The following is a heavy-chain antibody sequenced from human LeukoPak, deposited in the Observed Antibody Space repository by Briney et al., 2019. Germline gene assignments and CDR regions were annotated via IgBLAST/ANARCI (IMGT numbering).Heavy chain of an antibody. CDR3: AKPLIIAATGEFDY. V-gene: IGHV1-69*06. D-gene: IGHD6-13*01. J-gene: IGHJ4*02. Sequence: SVKVSCKASGGTFSSYAISWVRQAPGQGLEWMGGIIPIFGTANYAQKFQGRVTITADKSTSTAYMELSSLRSEDTAVYYCAKPLIIAATGEFDYWGQGTLVTVSS. CDR1: GGTFSSYA. CDR2: IIPIFGTA.